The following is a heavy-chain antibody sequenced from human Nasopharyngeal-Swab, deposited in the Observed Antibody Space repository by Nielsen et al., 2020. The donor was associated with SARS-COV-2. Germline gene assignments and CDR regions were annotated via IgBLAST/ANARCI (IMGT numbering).Heavy chain of an antibody. Sequence: WVRQPPGQGLEWMGIINPSGGSTSYAQKFQGRVTMTRDTSTSTVYMELSSLRSEDTAVYYCARSYSGYDYVGYWGQGTLVTVSS. J-gene: IGHJ4*02. D-gene: IGHD5-12*01. CDR3: ARSYSGYDYVGY. V-gene: IGHV1-46*01. CDR2: INPSGGST.